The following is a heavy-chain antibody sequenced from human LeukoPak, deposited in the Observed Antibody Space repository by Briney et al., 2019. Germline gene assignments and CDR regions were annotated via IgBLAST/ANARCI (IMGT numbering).Heavy chain of an antibody. V-gene: IGHV1-8*01. D-gene: IGHD6-13*01. J-gene: IGHJ6*02. Sequence: ASVKVSCKASGYTFTSYDINWVRQATGQGLEWMGWMNPNSGNTGYAQKFQGRVTMTRNTSISTAYMELSSLRSEDTAVYYCARGGILAAASNYYYGMDVWGQGTTVTVSS. CDR2: MNPNSGNT. CDR1: GYTFTSYD. CDR3: ARGGILAAASNYYYGMDV.